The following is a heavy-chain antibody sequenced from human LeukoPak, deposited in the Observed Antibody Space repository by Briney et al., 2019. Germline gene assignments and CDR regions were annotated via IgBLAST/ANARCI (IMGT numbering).Heavy chain of an antibody. D-gene: IGHD2-2*01. CDR2: ISGSGGST. CDR1: GFTFSSYA. CDR3: AKGLYCSSTSCPKAYNWFDP. J-gene: IGHJ5*02. Sequence: GGSLRLSCAASGFTFSSYAMSWVRQAPGKGLEWVSAISGSGGSTYYADSVKGRLTISRDNSKNTLYLQMNSLRAEDTAVYYCAKGLYCSSTSCPKAYNWFDPWGQGTLVTVSS. V-gene: IGHV3-23*01.